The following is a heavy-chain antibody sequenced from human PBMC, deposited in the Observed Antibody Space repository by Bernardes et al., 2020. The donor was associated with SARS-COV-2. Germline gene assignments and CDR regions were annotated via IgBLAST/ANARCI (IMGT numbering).Heavy chain of an antibody. V-gene: IGHV1-18*04. CDR3: ARGREGSLDV. CDR2: ISPYNGNT. Sequence: ASLKGSCKASGYTFTTYGITWVRQAPGQGLEWMGWISPYNGNTNYAQKMQGRVTMTTDTSTNTADMELRSLRSDDTAVYYCARGREGSLDVWGQGTMVIVSP. CDR1: GYTFTTYG. J-gene: IGHJ3*01. D-gene: IGHD2-15*01.